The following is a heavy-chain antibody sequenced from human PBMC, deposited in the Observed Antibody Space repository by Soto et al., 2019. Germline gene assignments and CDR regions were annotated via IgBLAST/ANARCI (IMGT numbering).Heavy chain of an antibody. CDR2: ISGSGGST. CDR1: GFTFSSYA. Sequence: GGSLRLSCAASGFTFSSYAMSWVRQAPGKGLEWVSAISGSGGSTYYADSVKGRFTISRDNSKNTLYLQMNSLRAEDTAVYYCAKDGYSSGWGDYFDYWGQGTLVTVSS. D-gene: IGHD6-19*01. J-gene: IGHJ4*02. CDR3: AKDGYSSGWGDYFDY. V-gene: IGHV3-23*01.